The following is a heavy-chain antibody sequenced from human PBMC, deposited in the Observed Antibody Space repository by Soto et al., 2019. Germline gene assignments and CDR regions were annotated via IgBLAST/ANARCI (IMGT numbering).Heavy chain of an antibody. CDR3: ARGDGQCLLYGDYYYGMDV. J-gene: IGHJ6*02. V-gene: IGHV5-51*01. CDR2: IYPGDSDT. D-gene: IGHD4-17*01. Sequence: PGESLKISCNGSGYSFTSYWIGWVRQMPGKGLEWMGIIYPGDSDTRYSPSFQGQVTISADKSISTAYLQWSSLKASDTAMYYCARGDGQCLLYGDYYYGMDVWGQGTTVTGSS. CDR1: GYSFTSYW.